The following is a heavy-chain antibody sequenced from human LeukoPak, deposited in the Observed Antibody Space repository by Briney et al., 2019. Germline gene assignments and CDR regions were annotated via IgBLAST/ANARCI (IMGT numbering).Heavy chain of an antibody. CDR3: ARVDVRRGASDY. CDR2: INPNSGGT. Sequence: ASVKVSCKASGYTFTGYYMHWVRQATGQGLEWMGWINPNSGGTNYAQKFQGRVTMTRDTSISTAYMELSRLRSDDTAVYYCARVDVRRGASDYWGQGTLVTVSS. V-gene: IGHV1-2*02. D-gene: IGHD1-26*01. J-gene: IGHJ4*02. CDR1: GYTFTGYY.